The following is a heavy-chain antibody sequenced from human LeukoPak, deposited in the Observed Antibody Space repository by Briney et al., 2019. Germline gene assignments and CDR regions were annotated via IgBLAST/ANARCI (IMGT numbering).Heavy chain of an antibody. CDR2: IIPIFGTA. CDR3: ARVAESIWFDP. Sequence: ASVKVSCKASGGTFSSYAISWVRQAPGQGLEWMGGIIPIFGTANYAQRFQGRVTITADESTSTTYMELSSLRSEDTAVYYCARVAESIWFDPWGQGTLVTVSS. V-gene: IGHV1-69*01. CDR1: GGTFSSYA. J-gene: IGHJ5*02. D-gene: IGHD6-6*01.